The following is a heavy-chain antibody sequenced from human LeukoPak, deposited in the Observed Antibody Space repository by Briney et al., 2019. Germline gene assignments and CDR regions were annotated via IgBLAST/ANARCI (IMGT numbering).Heavy chain of an antibody. Sequence: PGASVKVSCKASGYTFTSYGISWVRQAPGQGLEWMGWISAYNGNTNYAQKLQGRVTMTTDTSTSTAYMELYSLRSDDAALYYCARSKSTLSGYFDLWGRGTLVIVSS. CDR1: GYTFTSYG. J-gene: IGHJ2*01. CDR3: ARSKSTLSGYFDL. D-gene: IGHD3-16*01. V-gene: IGHV1-18*01. CDR2: ISAYNGNT.